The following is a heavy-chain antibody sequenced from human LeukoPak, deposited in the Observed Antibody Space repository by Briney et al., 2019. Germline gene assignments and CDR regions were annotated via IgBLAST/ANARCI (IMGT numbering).Heavy chain of an antibody. J-gene: IGHJ1*01. D-gene: IGHD6-19*01. Sequence: AASVKVSCKVSGYTLTELSMHWVRQAPGKGLEWMGGFDPEDGETIYAQKFQGRVTMTEDTSTDTAYMELSSLRSEDMAVYYCATGTIPRQWLKAEYFQHWGQGTLVTVSS. CDR2: FDPEDGET. CDR1: GYTLTELS. V-gene: IGHV1-24*01. CDR3: ATGTIPRQWLKAEYFQH.